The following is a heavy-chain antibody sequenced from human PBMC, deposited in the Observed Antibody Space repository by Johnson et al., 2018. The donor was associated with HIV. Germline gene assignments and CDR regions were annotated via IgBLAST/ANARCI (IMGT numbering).Heavy chain of an antibody. CDR1: GFTFSSFA. J-gene: IGHJ3*02. D-gene: IGHD1-26*01. V-gene: IGHV3-30*18. Sequence: QVQLVESGGGLVKPGGSLRLSCAASGFTFSSFALHWVRQAPGKGLEWVALISSDGSNKYYADSVQGRFTISRDNSKNTLYLQMNSLRAEDTAVYYCAKTYSGSNRDAFDIWGQGTMVTVSS. CDR2: ISSDGSNK. CDR3: AKTYSGSNRDAFDI.